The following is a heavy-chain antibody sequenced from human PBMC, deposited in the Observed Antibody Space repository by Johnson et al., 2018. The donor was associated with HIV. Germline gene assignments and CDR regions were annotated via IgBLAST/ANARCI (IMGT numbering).Heavy chain of an antibody. J-gene: IGHJ3*02. Sequence: QVQLVESGGGVVQPGRSLRLSCAASGFSFSNYAMHWVRQAPGKGLEWVAIISYDGSNKYYADSVKGRFTISRDNPKNTLYLQMNSLRAEDTAVYYCAKDSEDIVVIPAVTGAFDIWGLGTMVTVSS. V-gene: IGHV3-30-3*01. D-gene: IGHD2-2*01. CDR3: AKDSEDIVVIPAVTGAFDI. CDR1: GFSFSNYA. CDR2: ISYDGSNK.